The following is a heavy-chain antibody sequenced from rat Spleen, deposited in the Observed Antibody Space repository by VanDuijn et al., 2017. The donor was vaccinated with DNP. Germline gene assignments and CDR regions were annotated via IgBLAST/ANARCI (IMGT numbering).Heavy chain of an antibody. J-gene: IGHJ1*01. V-gene: IGHV5-31*01. CDR3: ATQLKLRRVYGYYWYFDF. Sequence: EVQLVESGGGPVQPGRSLKLSCIASGFIFNNHWMTWIRQAPGKGLEWVASITNTGDSTYYSDSVKGRFSISRDNAKSTLYLQVNSLRSEDTATYYCATQLKLRRVYGYYWYFDFWGPGTMVTVSS. CDR1: GFIFNNHW. D-gene: IGHD1-11*01. CDR2: ITNTGDST.